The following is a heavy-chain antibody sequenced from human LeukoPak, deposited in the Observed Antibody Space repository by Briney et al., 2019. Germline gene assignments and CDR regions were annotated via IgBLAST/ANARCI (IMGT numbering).Heavy chain of an antibody. V-gene: IGHV4-34*01. CDR1: GGSFSGYY. D-gene: IGHD4-17*01. Sequence: SETLSLTCAVYGGSFSGYYWSWIRQPPGKGLEWIGEINHSGSTNYNPSLKSRVTISVDTSKNQFSLKLSSVTAADTAVYYCARQRRYTTGWFDPWGQGTLVTVSS. CDR2: INHSGST. J-gene: IGHJ5*02. CDR3: ARQRRYTTGWFDP.